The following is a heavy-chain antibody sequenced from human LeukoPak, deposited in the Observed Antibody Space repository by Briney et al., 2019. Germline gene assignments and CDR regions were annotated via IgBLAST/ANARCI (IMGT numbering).Heavy chain of an antibody. D-gene: IGHD1-14*01. CDR2: IYYSGST. Sequence: SETLSLTCTVSGGSISSSSYYWGWIRQPPGKALEWIGSIYYSGSTYYNPSLKGRVTISVDTSKNQFSLKLSSVTAADMAVYYCTRDGIYPPGYYYYYMDVWGKGTTVTVSS. CDR1: GGSISSSSYY. V-gene: IGHV4-39*07. CDR3: TRDGIYPPGYYYYYMDV. J-gene: IGHJ6*03.